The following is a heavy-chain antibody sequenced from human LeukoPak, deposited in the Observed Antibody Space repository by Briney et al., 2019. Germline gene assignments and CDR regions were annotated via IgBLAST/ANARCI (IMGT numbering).Heavy chain of an antibody. CDR3: AVPRDYYDSSGYFFDY. CDR2: IIPIFGTA. V-gene: IGHV1-69*05. CDR1: GGTFSSYA. D-gene: IGHD3-22*01. Sequence: SVKVSCKASGGTFSSYAISWVRQAPGQGLEWMGRIIPIFGTANYAQKFQGRVTITTDESTSTAYMELSSLRSEDTAVYYCAVPRDYYDSSGYFFDYWGQGTLVTVSS. J-gene: IGHJ4*02.